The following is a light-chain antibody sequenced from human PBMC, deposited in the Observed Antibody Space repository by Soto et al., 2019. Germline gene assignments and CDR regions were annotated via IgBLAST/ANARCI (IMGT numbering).Light chain of an antibody. CDR3: SSYTSSSTWV. V-gene: IGLV1-40*01. CDR1: RSNIGAGYD. Sequence: QSVLPQPPSVSGAPGQRVTISCTGSRSNIGAGYDVHWYQQLPGTAPKLMIYDVSNRPSGVSNRFSGSKSGNTAALTISGLQAEDEADYYCSSYTSSSTWVFGTGTKVTV. J-gene: IGLJ1*01. CDR2: DVS.